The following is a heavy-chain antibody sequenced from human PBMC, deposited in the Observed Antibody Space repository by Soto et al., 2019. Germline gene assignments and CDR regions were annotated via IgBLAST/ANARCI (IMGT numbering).Heavy chain of an antibody. CDR3: ALKRWCTNGVCYYFDY. Sequence: ASVKVSCKASGYTFPSYDINWVRQATGQGLEWMGWMNPNSGNTDYAQKFQGRVTMTRNTTISTAYMELSSLRSEDTAVYYCALKRWCTNGVCYYFDYWGQGTLVTVSS. J-gene: IGHJ4*02. V-gene: IGHV1-8*01. CDR2: MNPNSGNT. CDR1: GYTFPSYD. D-gene: IGHD2-8*01.